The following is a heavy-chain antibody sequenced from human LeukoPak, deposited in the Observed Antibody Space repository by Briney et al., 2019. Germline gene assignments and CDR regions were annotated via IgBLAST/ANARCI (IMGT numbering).Heavy chain of an antibody. CDR3: ARGQWLEYYFDY. J-gene: IGHJ4*02. CDR1: GGTFSSYA. D-gene: IGHD6-19*01. Sequence: SVKVSCKASGGTFSSYAISWVRQAPGQGLEWMGGIIPIFGTANYAQKFQGRVTITTDESTSTAYMKLSSLRSEDTAVYYCARGQWLEYYFDYWGQGTLVTVSS. CDR2: IIPIFGTA. V-gene: IGHV1-69*05.